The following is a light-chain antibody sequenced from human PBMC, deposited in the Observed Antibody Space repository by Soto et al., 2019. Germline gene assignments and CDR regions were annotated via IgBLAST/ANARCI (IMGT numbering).Light chain of an antibody. CDR2: DAS. CDR1: QSISSW. J-gene: IGKJ1*01. CDR3: QHHGT. Sequence: DIQMTQSPSTLSASVGDRVTITCRASQSISSWLAWYQQKPGKAPKLLIYDASRLESGVPSRFSGSGSGTEFTLTISSLQPDDFATYYCQHHGTFGQGTKVEIK. V-gene: IGKV1-5*01.